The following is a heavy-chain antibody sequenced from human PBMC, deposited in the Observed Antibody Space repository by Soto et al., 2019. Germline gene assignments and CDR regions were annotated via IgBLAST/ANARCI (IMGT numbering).Heavy chain of an antibody. J-gene: IGHJ5*02. CDR2: ISGSGGST. CDR3: AKMSSDFNWFDP. D-gene: IGHD6-19*01. Sequence: GGSLRLSCAASGFTFSSYAMSWVRQAPGKGLEWVSAISGSGGSTYYADSVKGRSTISRDNSKNTLYLQMNSLRAEDTAVYYCAKMSSDFNWFDPWGQGTLVTVSS. CDR1: GFTFSSYA. V-gene: IGHV3-23*01.